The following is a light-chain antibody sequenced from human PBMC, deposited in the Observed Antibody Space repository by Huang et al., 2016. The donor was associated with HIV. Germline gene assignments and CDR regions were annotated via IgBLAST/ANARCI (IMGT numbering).Light chain of an antibody. CDR2: DAS. J-gene: IGKJ1*01. CDR1: QSVSNN. Sequence: EIVMTQSPATLSVSPGERATLSRRASQSVSNNLAWYQQKPGQSPRLLIYDASTRATAVPARVIAGGFGTEFTLTISSLQSEDFAVYYCQQYNVWPRFGQGTKVEI. V-gene: IGKV3-15*01. CDR3: QQYNVWPR.